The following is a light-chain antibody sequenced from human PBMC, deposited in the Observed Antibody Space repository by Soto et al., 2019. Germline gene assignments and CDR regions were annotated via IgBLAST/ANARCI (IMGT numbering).Light chain of an antibody. J-gene: IGKJ1*01. CDR2: AAS. V-gene: IGKV1-39*01. Sequence: DIQMTQSPSSLSASVVDRVTITCRASQSISSYLNWYQQKPGRAPYLLSYAASSLHSGVPSRFSVSGSGTDFTLTITRLQPEDFATYYCQQSFSIPWTFGQGTKVDIK. CDR3: QQSFSIPWT. CDR1: QSISSY.